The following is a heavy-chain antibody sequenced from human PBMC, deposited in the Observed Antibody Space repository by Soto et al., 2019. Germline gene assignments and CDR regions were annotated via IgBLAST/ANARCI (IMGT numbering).Heavy chain of an antibody. Sequence: ASVKVSCRVSGYTLTDLSMHWVRQAPGKGLEWMGGFDPEDGETIYAQKFQGRVTMTEDTSTDTAYMELSSLRSEDTAVYYCATDFEVAGMAVWGKGTTVTVSS. D-gene: IGHD2-15*01. CDR3: ATDFEVAGMAV. V-gene: IGHV1-24*01. J-gene: IGHJ6*03. CDR2: FDPEDGET. CDR1: GYTLTDLS.